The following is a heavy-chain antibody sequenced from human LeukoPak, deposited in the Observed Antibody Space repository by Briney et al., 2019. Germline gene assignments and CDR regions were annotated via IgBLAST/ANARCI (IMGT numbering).Heavy chain of an antibody. CDR3: ARHTRHYYDSSGDAFDI. V-gene: IGHV1-69*05. CDR1: GGTFSSYA. J-gene: IGHJ3*02. D-gene: IGHD3-22*01. CDR2: MIPIFGTA. Sequence: SVKVSCKASGGTFSSYAISWVRQAPGQGLEWMGGMIPIFGTANYAQKFQGRVTITTDESTCTAYMELSSLRSEDTAVYYCARHTRHYYDSSGDAFDIWGQGTMVTVSS.